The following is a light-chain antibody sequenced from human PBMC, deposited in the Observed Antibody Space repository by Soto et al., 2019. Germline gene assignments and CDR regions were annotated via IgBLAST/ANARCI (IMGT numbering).Light chain of an antibody. J-gene: IGKJ1*01. CDR1: QSVSSSY. CDR2: GAS. Sequence: IVVTQSPATVSVSPGERATLSCRASQSVSSSYLAWYQQKPGQAPGLLIYGASSRATGIPDRFSGSGSGTDFTLTISRLEPEDFAVYYCQQYGSSSWTFGQGTKV. V-gene: IGKV3-20*01. CDR3: QQYGSSSWT.